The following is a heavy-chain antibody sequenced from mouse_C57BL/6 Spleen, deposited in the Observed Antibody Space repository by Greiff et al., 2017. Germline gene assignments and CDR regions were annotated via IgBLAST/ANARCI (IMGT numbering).Heavy chain of an antibody. CDR2: IDPETGGT. J-gene: IGHJ3*01. D-gene: IGHD1-1*01. CDR3: TIGDYYGMAY. CDR1: GYTFTDYE. V-gene: IGHV1-15*01. Sequence: VQLQQSGAELVRPGASVTLSCKASGYTFTDYEMHWVKQTPVHGLEWIGAIDPETGGTAYNQKFKGKAILTADKSSSTAYMALRSLTSEDSAVYYCTIGDYYGMAYWGQGTLVTVSA.